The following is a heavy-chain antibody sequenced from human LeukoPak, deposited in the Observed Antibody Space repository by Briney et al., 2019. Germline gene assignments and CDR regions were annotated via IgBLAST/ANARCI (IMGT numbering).Heavy chain of an antibody. Sequence: PSETLSLTCTVSGGSISSYYWSWIRQPPGKGLEWIGYIYYSGSTNYNPSLKSRVTISVDTSKNQFSLKLSSVTAADTAVYYCAREGLAAAGSWLPAFDIWGQGTMVTVSS. CDR1: GGSISSYY. D-gene: IGHD6-13*01. CDR3: AREGLAAAGSWLPAFDI. CDR2: IYYSGST. J-gene: IGHJ3*02. V-gene: IGHV4-59*01.